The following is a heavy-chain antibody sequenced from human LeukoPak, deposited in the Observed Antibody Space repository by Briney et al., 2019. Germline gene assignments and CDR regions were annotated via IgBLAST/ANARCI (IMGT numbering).Heavy chain of an antibody. V-gene: IGHV4-39*01. Sequence: SETLSLTCTVSGGSISSSSYYWGWIRQPPGRGLEWIGSIYYSGSTYYNPSLKSRVTISVDTSKNQFSLKLSSVTAADTAVYYCARDYLRYFDYWGQGTLVTVSP. CDR1: GGSISSSSYY. CDR2: IYYSGST. D-gene: IGHD4-11*01. J-gene: IGHJ4*02. CDR3: ARDYLRYFDY.